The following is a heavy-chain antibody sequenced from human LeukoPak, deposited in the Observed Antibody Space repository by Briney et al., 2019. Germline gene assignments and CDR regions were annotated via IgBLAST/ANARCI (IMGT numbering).Heavy chain of an antibody. Sequence: GGSLRLSCAASGFTFSSYAMSWVRQAPGKGLEWVSAISGSGGSTYYADSVKGRFTISRDNSKNTLYLQMNSLRAEDTAVYYCAKGTYCSSTSCYPNWFDPWGRGTLVTVSS. V-gene: IGHV3-23*01. CDR2: ISGSGGST. J-gene: IGHJ5*02. CDR3: AKGTYCSSTSCYPNWFDP. CDR1: GFTFSSYA. D-gene: IGHD2-2*01.